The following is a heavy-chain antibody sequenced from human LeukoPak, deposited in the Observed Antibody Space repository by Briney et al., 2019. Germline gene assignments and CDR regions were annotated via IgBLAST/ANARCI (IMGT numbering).Heavy chain of an antibody. D-gene: IGHD6-19*01. CDR1: GYTFTGYN. CDR3: ARPYSSGWSIFGY. J-gene: IGHJ4*02. V-gene: IGHV1-2*02. Sequence: ASVTVSCKASGYTFTGYNVHWVRQAPGQGLEWMGWINPNSGGTNYAQKFQGRVTLTRDTSTSTAYMELSTLRSDDTAIYYCARPYSSGWSIFGYWGQGTLVTVSS. CDR2: INPNSGGT.